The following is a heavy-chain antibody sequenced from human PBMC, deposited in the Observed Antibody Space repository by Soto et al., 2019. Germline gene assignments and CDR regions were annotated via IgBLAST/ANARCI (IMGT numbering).Heavy chain of an antibody. J-gene: IGHJ6*02. CDR1: GGTFSSYA. D-gene: IGHD3-22*01. Sequence: SVKVSCKASGGTFSSYAISWVRQAPGQGLEWMGGIIPIFGTANYAQKFQGRVTITADESTSTAYMELSSLRSEDTAVYYCARGLAAGRYYYGMDVWGQGTTVTVSS. CDR3: ARGLAAGRYYYGMDV. CDR2: IIPIFGTA. V-gene: IGHV1-69*13.